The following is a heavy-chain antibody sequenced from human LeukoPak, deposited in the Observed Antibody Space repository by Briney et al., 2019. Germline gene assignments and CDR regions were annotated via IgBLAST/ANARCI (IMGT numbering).Heavy chain of an antibody. CDR3: TKGGLLPAHVGPIDC. CDR2: GSGSST. V-gene: IGHV3-23*01. Sequence: GGSLRLSCAASGFTFSDCATIWVRQAPGKGLEWVSSGSGSSTYYADSVKGRFTISRDNSKNTLYLQMNSLRAEDTAVYYCTKGGLLPAHVGPIDCWGQGTLVTVSS. J-gene: IGHJ4*02. D-gene: IGHD1-26*01. CDR1: GFTFSDCA.